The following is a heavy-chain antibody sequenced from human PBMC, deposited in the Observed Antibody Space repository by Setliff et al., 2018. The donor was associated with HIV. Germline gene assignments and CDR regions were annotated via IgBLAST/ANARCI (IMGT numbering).Heavy chain of an antibody. CDR3: ARFYDSGASYSDDAFDI. Sequence: GASVKVSCKASGYAFASYGLNWVRQAPGQGLEWMGWINNHSGNPTYAQAFTGRFVFSLDTSVSTAYLQISSLRAEDTAVYYCARFYDSGASYSDDAFDIWGQGTMVTVSS. V-gene: IGHV7-4-1*02. CDR1: GYAFASYG. D-gene: IGHD3-22*01. J-gene: IGHJ3*02. CDR2: INNHSGNP.